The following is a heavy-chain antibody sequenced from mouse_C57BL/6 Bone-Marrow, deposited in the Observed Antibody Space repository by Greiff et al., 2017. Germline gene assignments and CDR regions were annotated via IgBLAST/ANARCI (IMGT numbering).Heavy chain of an antibody. CDR3: ARWDYSNYLYAMDY. V-gene: IGHV1-81*01. J-gene: IGHJ4*01. Sequence: QVQLQQPGAELVMPGASVKLSCKASGYTFTSYGISWVKQRTGQGLEWIGEIYPRSGNTYYNEKFKGKATLTADKSSSTAYMELRSLTSEDSAVYFCARWDYSNYLYAMDYWGQGTSVTVSS. CDR2: IYPRSGNT. D-gene: IGHD2-5*01. CDR1: GYTFTSYG.